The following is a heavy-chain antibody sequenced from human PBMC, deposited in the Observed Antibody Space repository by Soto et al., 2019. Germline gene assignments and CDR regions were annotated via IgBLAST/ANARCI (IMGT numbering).Heavy chain of an antibody. CDR3: ARVNVVGYYYGMDV. CDR2: INPSSGGT. CDR1: GYTFTGYY. Sequence: ASVKVSCKASGYTFTGYYMHWVRQAPGQGLEWMGWINPSSGGTNYAQKFQGWVTMTRDTSISTAYMELSSVTAADTAVYYCARVNVVGYYYGMDVWGQGTTVTVSS. V-gene: IGHV1-2*04. D-gene: IGHD2-21*01. J-gene: IGHJ6*02.